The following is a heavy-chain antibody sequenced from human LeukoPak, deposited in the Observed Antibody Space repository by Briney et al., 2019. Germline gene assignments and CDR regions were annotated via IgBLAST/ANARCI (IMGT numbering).Heavy chain of an antibody. V-gene: IGHV4-30-4*08. Sequence: PSETLSLTCTVSGGSISSGDYYWSWIRQPPGKGLEWIGYIYYSGNTYYNPSLKSRVTISVDTSKNQSSLKLSSVTAADTAVYYCARQITIFGDEAFDIWGQGTMVTVSS. CDR2: IYYSGNT. D-gene: IGHD3-3*01. CDR1: GGSISSGDYY. CDR3: ARQITIFGDEAFDI. J-gene: IGHJ3*02.